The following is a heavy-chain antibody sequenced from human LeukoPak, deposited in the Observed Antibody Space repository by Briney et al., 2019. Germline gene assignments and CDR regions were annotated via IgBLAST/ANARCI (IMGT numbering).Heavy chain of an antibody. CDR1: GGSISSSSYY. D-gene: IGHD1-14*01. V-gene: IGHV4-39*07. CDR3: ARITNVWPHYYMDI. J-gene: IGHJ6*03. CDR2: IYYSGST. Sequence: PSETLSLTCTVSGGSISSSSYYWGWIRQPPGKGLEWIGSIYYSGSTYYNPSLKSRVTISVDKSKNQFSLKLSSVTAADTAVYYCARITNVWPHYYMDIWGKGTTVTVSS.